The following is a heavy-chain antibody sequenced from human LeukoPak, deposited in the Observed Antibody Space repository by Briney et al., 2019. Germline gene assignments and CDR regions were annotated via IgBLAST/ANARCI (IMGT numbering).Heavy chain of an antibody. CDR2: MNPNSGNT. J-gene: IGHJ4*02. CDR3: ARDPDYANDY. D-gene: IGHD3-16*01. CDR1: GYTFTSYD. Sequence: GASVKVSCKASGYTFTSYDINWVRQATGQGLEWMGWMNPNSGNTGYAQKVQGRVTMTRNTSISTAYMELSSLRSEDTAVYYCARDPDYANDYWGQGTLVTVSS. V-gene: IGHV1-8*01.